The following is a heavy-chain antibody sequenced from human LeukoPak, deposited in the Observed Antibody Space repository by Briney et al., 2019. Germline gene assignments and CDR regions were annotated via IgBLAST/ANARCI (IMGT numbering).Heavy chain of an antibody. CDR1: GYTFTGNY. D-gene: IGHD6-19*01. CDR2: INPNSGGT. Sequence: ASVKVSCKASGYTFTGNYMHWVRQAPGQGLEWMGWINPNSGGTNYAQKFQGRVTMTRDMSTSTVYMELSSLRSEDTAVYYCAREFESRGSGGDYWGQGTLVTVSS. CDR3: AREFESRGSGGDY. J-gene: IGHJ4*02. V-gene: IGHV1-2*02.